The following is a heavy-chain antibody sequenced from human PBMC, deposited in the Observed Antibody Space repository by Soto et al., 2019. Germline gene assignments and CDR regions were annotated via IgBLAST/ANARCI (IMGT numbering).Heavy chain of an antibody. CDR1: GYTFTGYY. CDR3: ARSPHYSPPALLVGNWFDP. CDR2: INPNSGGT. Sequence: ASVKVSCKASGYTFTGYYMHWVRQAPGQGLEWMGWINPNSGGTNYAQKFQGRVTMTRDTSISTAYMELSRLRSDDTAVYYCARSPHYSPPALLVGNWFDPWGQGTLVTVSS. D-gene: IGHD1-26*01. J-gene: IGHJ5*02. V-gene: IGHV1-2*02.